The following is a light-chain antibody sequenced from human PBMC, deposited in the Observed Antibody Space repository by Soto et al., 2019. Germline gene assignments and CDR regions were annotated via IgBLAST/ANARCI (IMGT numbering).Light chain of an antibody. CDR1: RRVASY. CDR3: QQRSDWPIT. Sequence: EIVLTQSPATLSLSPGERATLACRASRRVASYLAWYQQKPGQAPSLLIYGASNRATGIPARFSGSGSGTDFTLTISSLEPEEFAVSYCQQRSDWPITFGQGTRLEIK. CDR2: GAS. J-gene: IGKJ5*01. V-gene: IGKV3-11*01.